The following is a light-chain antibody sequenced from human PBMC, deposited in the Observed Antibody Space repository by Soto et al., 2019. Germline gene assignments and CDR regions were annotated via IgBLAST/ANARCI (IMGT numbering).Light chain of an antibody. V-gene: IGKV3-11*01. CDR1: QSISSY. Sequence: EIVLTQSPATLSLPPGERATLSCRASQSISSYLGWYQQKPGQAPRLLIYDASNRAAGIPARFSGSGSGTDFTLTISSLEPEDFAVYYCQQRSKWPLTFGGGTKVEIK. CDR3: QQRSKWPLT. J-gene: IGKJ4*01. CDR2: DAS.